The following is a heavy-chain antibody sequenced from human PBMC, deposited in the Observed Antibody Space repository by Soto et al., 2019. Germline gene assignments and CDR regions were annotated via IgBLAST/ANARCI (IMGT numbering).Heavy chain of an antibody. CDR3: AKGGYDFWSGYYTPPYYYGMDV. D-gene: IGHD3-3*01. J-gene: IGHJ6*02. V-gene: IGHV3-23*01. CDR1: GFTFSSYA. Sequence: GGSLRLSCAASGFTFSSYAMSWVRQAPGKGLEWVSAISGSGGSTYYADSVKGRFTISRDNSKNTLYLQMNSLRAEDTAVYYCAKGGYDFWSGYYTPPYYYGMDVWGQGTTVTVSS. CDR2: ISGSGGST.